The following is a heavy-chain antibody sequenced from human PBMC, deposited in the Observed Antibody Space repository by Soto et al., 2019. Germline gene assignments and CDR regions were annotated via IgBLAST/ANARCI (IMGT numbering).Heavy chain of an antibody. V-gene: IGHV4-59*08. D-gene: IGHD4-17*01. CDR2: IYYSGST. CDR3: ARPIYGVYLPYAFAI. J-gene: IGHJ3*02. Sequence: QVQLQESGPGLVKPSETLSLTCTVSGGSISSYYWSWIRQPPGKGLEWIGYIYYSGSTNYNPSLKSRVTISVDTSKTQFSLKLSSVTAADTAVYYCARPIYGVYLPYAFAIWGQGTMVTVSS. CDR1: GGSISSYY.